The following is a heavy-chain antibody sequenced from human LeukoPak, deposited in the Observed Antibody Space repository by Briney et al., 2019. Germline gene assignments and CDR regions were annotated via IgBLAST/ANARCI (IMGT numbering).Heavy chain of an antibody. Sequence: ASVKVSCKASGYTFTSYYMHWVRQAPGQGLEWMGWINPNSGGTNYAQKFQGRVTMTRDTSISTAYMELSRLRSDDTAVYYCARDDYGSGSYEEYWGQGTLVTVSS. CDR3: ARDDYGSGSYEEY. CDR2: INPNSGGT. D-gene: IGHD3-10*01. V-gene: IGHV1-2*02. CDR1: GYTFTSYY. J-gene: IGHJ4*02.